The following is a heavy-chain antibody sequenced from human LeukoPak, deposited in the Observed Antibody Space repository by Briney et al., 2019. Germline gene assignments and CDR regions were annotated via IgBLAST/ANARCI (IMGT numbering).Heavy chain of an antibody. D-gene: IGHD6-13*01. CDR1: GFTFSSYS. Sequence: QTGGSLRLSCAASGFTFSSYSMNWVRQAPGKGLEWVSYISSSSSTIYYADSVKGRFTISRDNSKNTLYLQMNSLRAEDTAVYYCARIAAAGTRIGFDYWGQGTLVTVSS. J-gene: IGHJ4*02. V-gene: IGHV3-48*01. CDR3: ARIAAAGTRIGFDY. CDR2: ISSSSSTI.